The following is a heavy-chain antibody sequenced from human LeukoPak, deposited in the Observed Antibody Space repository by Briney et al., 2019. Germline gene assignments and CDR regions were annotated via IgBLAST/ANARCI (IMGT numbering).Heavy chain of an antibody. Sequence: GGSLRLSSAASGFTFNTYEMDWVRQAQGKGLEGGSYICGGGTTKYYTDSVKGRFTISRYNAENSLYLQMNGLIAEDTAVYYCARDLYYYGSGYFVPGLPDYWGQGTLVTVSS. J-gene: IGHJ4*02. CDR3: ARDLYYYGSGYFVPGLPDY. CDR1: GFTFNTYE. V-gene: IGHV3-48*03. D-gene: IGHD3-10*01. CDR2: ICGGGTTK.